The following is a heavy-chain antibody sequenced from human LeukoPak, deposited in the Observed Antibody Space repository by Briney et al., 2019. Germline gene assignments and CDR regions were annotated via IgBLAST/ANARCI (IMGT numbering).Heavy chain of an antibody. CDR1: GFTFDDYA. CDR3: AKDVMITFGGVIDPPYYFDY. Sequence: GGSLRLSCAASGFTFDDYAMHWVRQAPGKGLEWVSGISWNSGSIGYADSVKGRFTISRDNAKNSLYLQMNSLRAEDTAVYYCAKDVMITFGGVIDPPYYFDYWGQGTLVTVSS. J-gene: IGHJ4*02. CDR2: ISWNSGSI. V-gene: IGHV3-9*01. D-gene: IGHD3-16*02.